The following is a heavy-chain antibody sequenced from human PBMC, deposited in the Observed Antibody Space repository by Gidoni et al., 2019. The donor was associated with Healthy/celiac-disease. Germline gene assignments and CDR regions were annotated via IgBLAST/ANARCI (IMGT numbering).Heavy chain of an antibody. CDR3: ASGIAAADNYYYYGMDV. Sequence: QVQLVESGGGVVQPGRSLRLSCAAPGFTFSSYAMHWVRQAPGKGLEWVAVISYDGSNKYYADAVKGRFTISRDNSKNTLYLQMNSLRAEDTAVYYCASGIAAADNYYYYGMDVWGQGTTVTVSS. D-gene: IGHD6-13*01. CDR1: GFTFSSYA. J-gene: IGHJ6*02. CDR2: ISYDGSNK. V-gene: IGHV3-30-3*01.